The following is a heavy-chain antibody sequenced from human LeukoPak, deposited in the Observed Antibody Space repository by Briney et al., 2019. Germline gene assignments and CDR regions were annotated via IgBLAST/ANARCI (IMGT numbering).Heavy chain of an antibody. CDR2: IYYDGSNK. CDR1: GFTFSSYG. CDR3: AKDPNLGTTHNYYFDY. Sequence: GGSLRLSCAASGFTFSSYGMHWVRQAPGKGLEWVGLIYYDGSNKNYADSVKGRFTISRDNSKNTLYLQMNSLRAEDTAVYYCAKDPNLGTTHNYYFDYWGQGTLVTVSS. D-gene: IGHD1-1*01. J-gene: IGHJ4*02. V-gene: IGHV3-30*18.